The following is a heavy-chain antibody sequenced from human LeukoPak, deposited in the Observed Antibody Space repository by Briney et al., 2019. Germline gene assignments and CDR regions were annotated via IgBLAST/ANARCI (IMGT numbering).Heavy chain of an antibody. D-gene: IGHD1-26*01. CDR3: ARVRGSLYYYYGMDV. CDR2: ISAYNGNT. J-gene: IGHJ6*02. V-gene: IGHV1-18*01. CDR1: GYTFTSYG. Sequence: GASVKVSCKASGYTFTSYGISWVRQAPGQGLEWMGWISAYNGNTNYAQKLQGRVTMTTDTSTSTAYMELRSLRSDDTAVYYCARVRGSLYYYYGMDVWGQGITVTVSS.